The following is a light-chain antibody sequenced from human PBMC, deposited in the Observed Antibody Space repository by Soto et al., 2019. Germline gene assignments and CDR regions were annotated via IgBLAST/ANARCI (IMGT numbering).Light chain of an antibody. Sequence: DIQMTQSPSFVSASLGDRVTLTCRASQYISIWLAWYQQRLVEAPRLLIFSASTLKNGVPARFSGSGSGTDFTLTISGLQPEDVATYDCQQGRTSPFSFGPGTKV. CDR1: QYISIW. CDR3: QQGRTSPFS. V-gene: IGKV1D-12*01. CDR2: SAS. J-gene: IGKJ3*01.